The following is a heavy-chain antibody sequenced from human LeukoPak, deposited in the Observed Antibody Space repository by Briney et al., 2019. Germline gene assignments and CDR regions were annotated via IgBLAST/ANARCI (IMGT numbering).Heavy chain of an antibody. CDR1: GFIFSNYW. J-gene: IGHJ4*02. CDR3: ARDGRLSDFDY. Sequence: GGSLRLSCAASGFIFSNYWMTWVRQAPGKGLEWVANIKEDGSEKYYVDSVKGRFTISRDNAKNSLYLQMNSLRAEDTAVYYCARDGRLSDFDYWGQGTLVTVSS. D-gene: IGHD2/OR15-2a*01. CDR2: IKEDGSEK. V-gene: IGHV3-7*03.